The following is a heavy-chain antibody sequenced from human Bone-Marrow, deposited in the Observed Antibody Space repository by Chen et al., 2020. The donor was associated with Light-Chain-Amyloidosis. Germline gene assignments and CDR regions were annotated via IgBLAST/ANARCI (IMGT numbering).Heavy chain of an antibody. V-gene: IGHV3-74*03. Sequence: EVQLVESGGGLVKPGGSLRLPCTASGFSFNDHWMHWVRQAPGKGLEWVSRINSDGHVTTYADSVKGRVAISRENAKHTLYLQMNNLRAEDTATYYCARGLFGSGSALPLDFWGEGTLVTVSS. D-gene: IGHD3-10*01. CDR2: INSDGHVT. CDR1: GFSFNDHW. CDR3: ARGLFGSGSALPLDF. J-gene: IGHJ4*02.